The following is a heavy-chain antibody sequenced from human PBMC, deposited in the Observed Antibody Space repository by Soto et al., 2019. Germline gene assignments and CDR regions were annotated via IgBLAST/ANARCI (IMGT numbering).Heavy chain of an antibody. CDR1: GGTFSSYA. V-gene: IGHV1-69*06. Sequence: QVQLVQSGAEVKKPGSSVKVSCKASGGTFSSYAISWVRQAPGQGLEWMGGIIPIFGTANYAQKCQGRVTITADKSTSTAYMELSSLRSEDTAVYYCARALGYCSGGSCYFNWFDPWGQGTLVTVSS. J-gene: IGHJ5*02. D-gene: IGHD2-15*01. CDR3: ARALGYCSGGSCYFNWFDP. CDR2: IIPIFGTA.